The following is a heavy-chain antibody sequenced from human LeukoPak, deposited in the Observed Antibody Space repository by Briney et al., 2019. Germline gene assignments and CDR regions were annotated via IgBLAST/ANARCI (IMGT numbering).Heavy chain of an antibody. CDR1: GDSIRSFY. V-gene: IGHV4-59*01. CDR2: IHIGGRT. Sequence: SETLSLTCSVSGDSIRSFYWNWIRQSPEKGLEWIGNIHIGGRTEYNPSLRSRVAIVGDTSKNQLSLKLTSVTTADTAVYYCARGLWPQPGLVPFDYCGQGRLVTVSS. J-gene: IGHJ4*02. CDR3: ARGLWPQPGLVPFDY. D-gene: IGHD5-24*01.